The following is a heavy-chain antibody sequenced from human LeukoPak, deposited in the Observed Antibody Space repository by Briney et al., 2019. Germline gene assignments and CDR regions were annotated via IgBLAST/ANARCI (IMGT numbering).Heavy chain of an antibody. Sequence: TGGSLRLSGAASGFTFSSYGMNWVRQAPGKGLEWVSGISGSGDSTKYADSVKGRFTISRDNSKNTLYLQMNSLRAEDTAVYYCAKGRWELLTDAFDIWGQGTMVTVSS. CDR2: ISGSGDST. CDR1: GFTFSSYG. CDR3: AKGRWELLTDAFDI. D-gene: IGHD1-26*01. V-gene: IGHV3-23*01. J-gene: IGHJ3*02.